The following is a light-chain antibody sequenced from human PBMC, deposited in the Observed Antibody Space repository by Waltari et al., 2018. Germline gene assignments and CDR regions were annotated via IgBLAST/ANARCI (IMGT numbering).Light chain of an antibody. Sequence: QSALTQPASVSGSPGQSITISCTGSGTAVGRYNYVSWYQHYPDKAPRLMIYDVTNRPSGVSDRFSGSKSGNTASLTISGLQPEDEADYYCASYIAASTLVFGGGTRLTVV. CDR2: DVT. V-gene: IGLV2-14*03. J-gene: IGLJ3*02. CDR1: GTAVGRYNY. CDR3: ASYIAASTLV.